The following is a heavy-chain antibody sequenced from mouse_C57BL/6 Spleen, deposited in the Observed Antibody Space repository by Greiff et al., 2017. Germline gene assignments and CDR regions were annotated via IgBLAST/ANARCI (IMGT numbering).Heavy chain of an antibody. CDR3: ARERDQGYFDY. CDR1: GYSITSGYD. V-gene: IGHV3-1*01. CDR2: ISYSGST. Sequence: EVKVEESGPGMVKPSQSLSLTCTVTGYSITSGYDWHWIRHFPGNKLEWMGYISYSGSTNYNPSLKSRISITHDTSKNHFFLKLNSVTTEDTATYYCARERDQGYFDYWGQGTTLTVSS. J-gene: IGHJ2*01. D-gene: IGHD3-3*01.